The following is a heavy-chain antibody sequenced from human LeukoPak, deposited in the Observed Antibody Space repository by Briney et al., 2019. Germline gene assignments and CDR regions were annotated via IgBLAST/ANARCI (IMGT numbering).Heavy chain of an antibody. Sequence: KPSETLSLTCTVSGGSISSRLYYWGWIRQPPGKGLEWIGTIYYTGTTYYNPSLRSRVTISVDTSKRQFSLKLSSVTAADTAVYYCATQFSPLTLSSGYYRFFDYWGQGTLVTVSS. CDR3: ATQFSPLTLSSGYYRFFDY. J-gene: IGHJ4*02. V-gene: IGHV4-39*01. CDR2: IYYTGTT. D-gene: IGHD3-22*01. CDR1: GGSISSRLYY.